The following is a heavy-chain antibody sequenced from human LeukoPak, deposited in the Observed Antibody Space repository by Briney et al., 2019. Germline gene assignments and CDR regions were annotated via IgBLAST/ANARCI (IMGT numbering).Heavy chain of an antibody. J-gene: IGHJ6*02. CDR3: AREMVRGYDFWSGYPYYYYGMDV. CDR2: INSDGSST. Sequence: GGSLRLSCAASGFTFSSYWMHWVRQAPGKGLVWVSRINSDGSSTSYADSVKGRFTISRDNAKNTLYLQMNSLRAEDTAVYYCAREMVRGYDFWSGYPYYYYGMDVWGQGTTVTVSS. D-gene: IGHD3-3*01. V-gene: IGHV3-74*01. CDR1: GFTFSSYW.